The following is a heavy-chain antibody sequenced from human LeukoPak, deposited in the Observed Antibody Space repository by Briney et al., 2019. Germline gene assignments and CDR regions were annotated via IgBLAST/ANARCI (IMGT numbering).Heavy chain of an antibody. CDR1: GFTFSSYA. D-gene: IGHD1-26*01. J-gene: IGHJ4*02. Sequence: GGSLRLSCAASGFTFSSYAMHWVRQAPGKGLEWVAVIWYDGSNKYYADSVKGRLTISRDNSKNTLYLQMNSLRAEDTAVYYCARDRVGATDYFDYWGQGTLVTVSS. V-gene: IGHV3-30*04. CDR2: IWYDGSNK. CDR3: ARDRVGATDYFDY.